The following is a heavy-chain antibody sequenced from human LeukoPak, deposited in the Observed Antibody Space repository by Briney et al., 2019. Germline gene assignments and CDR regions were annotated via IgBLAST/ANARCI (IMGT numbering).Heavy chain of an antibody. Sequence: TSETLSLTCAVYGGSFSGYYWSWIRQPPGKGLEWIGEINHSGSTNYNPSLKSRVTISVDTSKNQFSLKLSPVTAADTAVYYCARAAGRYGMDVWGKGTTATVSS. CDR3: ARAAGRYGMDV. J-gene: IGHJ6*04. V-gene: IGHV4-34*01. CDR1: GGSFSGYY. CDR2: INHSGST. D-gene: IGHD6-13*01.